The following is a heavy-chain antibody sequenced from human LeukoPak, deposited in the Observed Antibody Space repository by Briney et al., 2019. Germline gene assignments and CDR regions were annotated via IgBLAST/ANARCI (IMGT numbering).Heavy chain of an antibody. CDR2: TYYRSKWYY. J-gene: IGHJ4*02. V-gene: IGHV6-1*01. CDR3: ARRDSSGVVPRWDY. D-gene: IGHD6-19*01. CDR1: GDSVSSNTAG. Sequence: SQTLSLTCAISGDSVSSNTAGWSWIRQSPSRGLEWLGRTYYRSKWYYDYAVSVNSRITITPDTSKNQFSLQLNSVTPEDTAVYYCARRDSSGVVPRWDYWGQGTLVTVSS.